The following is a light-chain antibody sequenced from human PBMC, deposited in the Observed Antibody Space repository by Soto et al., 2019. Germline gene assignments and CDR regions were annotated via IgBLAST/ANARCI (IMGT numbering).Light chain of an antibody. Sequence: IQMTQSPLSLSASVGDRVIITCRASRDIGNDLGWYQQKPGKAPKLLIFAASTLHSGVPSRFSGSGSGTVFTLTISSLHPEDFAVYFCQQRRNWVSFGPGTRV. J-gene: IGKJ3*01. CDR3: QQRRNWVS. CDR2: AAS. V-gene: IGKV1-6*01. CDR1: RDIGND.